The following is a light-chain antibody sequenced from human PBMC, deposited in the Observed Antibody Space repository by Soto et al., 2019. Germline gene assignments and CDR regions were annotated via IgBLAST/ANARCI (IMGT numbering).Light chain of an antibody. CDR1: QSVSSN. J-gene: IGKJ1*01. V-gene: IGKV3-15*01. CDR2: GAS. CDR3: QQYNNWPRT. Sequence: EIVMTQSPATLSVSPGERATLSCRASQSVSSNLAWYQQKPGQAPRLLIYGASTRATGIPARFSGSGSGPDFTLTISSLQSEDFAVYYCQQYNNWPRTFGQGTKVEIK.